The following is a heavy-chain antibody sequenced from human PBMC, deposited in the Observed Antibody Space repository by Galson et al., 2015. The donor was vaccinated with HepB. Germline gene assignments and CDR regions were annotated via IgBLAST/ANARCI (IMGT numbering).Heavy chain of an antibody. CDR2: ISYDGSNK. D-gene: IGHD2-15*01. J-gene: IGHJ6*02. V-gene: IGHV3-30*18. Sequence: SLRLSCAASGFTFSSYGMHWVRQAPGKGLEWVAVISYDGSNKYYADSVKGRFTISRDNSKNTLYLQMNSLRAEDTAVYYCAKDRGSRSQKHHYGMDVWGQGTTVTVSS. CDR1: GFTFSSYG. CDR3: AKDRGSRSQKHHYGMDV.